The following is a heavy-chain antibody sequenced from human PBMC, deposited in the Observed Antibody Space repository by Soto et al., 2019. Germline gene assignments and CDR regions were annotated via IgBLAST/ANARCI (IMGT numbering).Heavy chain of an antibody. CDR2: IFHSGST. J-gene: IGHJ4*02. D-gene: IGHD3-3*01. Sequence: TMSLTCDSSGDSISNSYLGTWVRQFPGEGLQWIGEIFHSGSTNYNPPLTNRVTISVDTSNSRFSLILTSVTAADTAVYFCKNGDLWRGLDSWGQGIQGTASS. CDR1: GDSISNSYL. CDR3: KNGDLWRGLDS. V-gene: IGHV4-4*01.